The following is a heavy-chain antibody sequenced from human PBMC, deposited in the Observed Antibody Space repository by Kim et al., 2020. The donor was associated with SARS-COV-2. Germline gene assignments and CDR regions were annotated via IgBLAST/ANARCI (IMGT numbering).Heavy chain of an antibody. Sequence: GGSLRLSCAASGFSFRSYGMHWVRQAPGKGLEWVAFISYDGSDKFYVDSVKGRFTVSRDNSKNTLYLHMNSLGGKDTAVFYCARGPVDPKDGWYFDLWGRGTLVTVYS. CDR1: GFSFRSYG. D-gene: IGHD5-12*01. CDR2: ISYDGSDK. V-gene: IGHV3-33*01. CDR3: ARGPVDPKDGWYFDL. J-gene: IGHJ2*01.